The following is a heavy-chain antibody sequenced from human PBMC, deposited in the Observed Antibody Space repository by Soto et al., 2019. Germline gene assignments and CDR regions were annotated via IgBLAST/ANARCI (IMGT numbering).Heavy chain of an antibody. D-gene: IGHD6-6*01. CDR1: GFTFSYYG. V-gene: IGHV3-23*01. Sequence: EVQLLESGGALVQPGGSLRLSCVASGFTFSYYGMSWVRQAPGKGLDWVSVISAVGGTTTYYADSVKGRFTISRDNSKNTLFLQMNSLTVDDTAIYYCAKRGPSSNSSGEDYWGQGTLVTVSS. CDR2: ISAVGGTTT. CDR3: AKRGPSSNSSGEDY. J-gene: IGHJ4*02.